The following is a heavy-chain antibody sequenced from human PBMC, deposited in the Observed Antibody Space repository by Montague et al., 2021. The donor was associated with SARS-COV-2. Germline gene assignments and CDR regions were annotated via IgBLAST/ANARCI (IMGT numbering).Heavy chain of an antibody. CDR2: INHSGST. J-gene: IGHJ4*02. D-gene: IGHD3-3*01. Sequence: SETLSLTCAVYGGSFSGYYWNWIRQPPGKGLEWIGEINHSGSTNYNPSLKSRVTMSVDTSKNQFSLKLSSVTAADTAVYYCARGRFLGGGVAYWGPGTVVTVSS. V-gene: IGHV4-34*01. CDR1: GGSFSGYY. CDR3: ARGRFLGGGVAY.